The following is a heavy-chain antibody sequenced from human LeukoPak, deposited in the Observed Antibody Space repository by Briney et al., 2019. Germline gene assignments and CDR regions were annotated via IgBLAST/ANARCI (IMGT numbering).Heavy chain of an antibody. CDR1: GYTFTGYY. V-gene: IGHV1-2*06. CDR2: INPNSGGT. J-gene: IGHJ4*02. CDR3: ARDRGVGATLYYFDY. Sequence: ASVKVSCKASGYTFTGYYMHWVRQAPGQGLEWMGRINPNSGGTNYAQKFQGRVTMTRDTSISTAYMELSRLRSDDTAVYYCARDRGVGATLYYFDYWGQGTLVTVSS. D-gene: IGHD1-26*01.